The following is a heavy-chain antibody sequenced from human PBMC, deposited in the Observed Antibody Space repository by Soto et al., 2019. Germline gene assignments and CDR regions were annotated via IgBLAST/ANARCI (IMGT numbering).Heavy chain of an antibody. CDR3: ARPSNIVVVPAAPSGAFDI. J-gene: IGHJ3*02. V-gene: IGHV4-39*01. CDR2: IYYSGST. CDR1: GGSISSSSYY. Sequence: QLQLQESGPGLVKPSETLSLTCTVSGGSISSSSYYWGWIRQPPGKGLEWIGSIYYSGSTYYNPSLKSRVRISVDTSNNQFSLTLSSVTAADTAVYYCARPSNIVVVPAAPSGAFDIWGQGTMVTVSS. D-gene: IGHD2-2*01.